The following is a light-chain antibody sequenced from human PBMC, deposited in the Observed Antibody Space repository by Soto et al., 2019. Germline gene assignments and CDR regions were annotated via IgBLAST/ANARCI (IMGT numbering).Light chain of an antibody. V-gene: IGKV3-20*01. CDR1: QSVSNNY. CDR2: GAS. CDR3: QQYGTSPIT. Sequence: EIVLTQSPGTLSLSPGERATLSCRASQSVSNNYLAWYQQKPGQAPRLLIYGASNRATGIPDRFSGSGSGTDFTLTISSLEPEDFAVYYCQQYGTSPITFGQGTRLEIK. J-gene: IGKJ5*01.